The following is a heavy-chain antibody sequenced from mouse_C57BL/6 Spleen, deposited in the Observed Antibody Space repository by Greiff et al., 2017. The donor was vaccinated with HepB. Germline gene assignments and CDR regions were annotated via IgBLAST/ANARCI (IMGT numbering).Heavy chain of an antibody. V-gene: IGHV1-52*01. D-gene: IGHD2-1*01. J-gene: IGHJ2*01. CDR1: GYTFTSYW. CDR2: IDPSDSET. CDR3: ARWNGNYYSFDY. Sequence: QVQLQQPGAELVRPGSSVKLSCKASGYTFTSYWMHWVKQRPIQGLEWIGNIDPSDSETHYNQKFKDKATLTVDKSSSTAYMQLSSLTSEDSAVYYCARWNGNYYSFDYWGQGTTLTVSS.